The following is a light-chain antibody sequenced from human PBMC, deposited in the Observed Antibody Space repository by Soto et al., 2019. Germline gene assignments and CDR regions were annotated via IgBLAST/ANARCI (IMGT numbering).Light chain of an antibody. Sequence: AIRMTQSPSSLSASTGDRVTITCLASQDISSYLAWYQQKPEKAPKLLISAASTLQSGVPSRFSGSGSGTDFTLTISRLQSEDVAVYYCQQFYTYPRAFGQGTKVDIK. J-gene: IGKJ1*01. V-gene: IGKV1-8*01. CDR3: QQFYTYPRA. CDR2: AAS. CDR1: QDISSY.